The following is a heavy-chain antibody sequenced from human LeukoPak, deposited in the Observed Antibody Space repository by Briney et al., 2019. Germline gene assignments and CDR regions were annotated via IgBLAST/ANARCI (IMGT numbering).Heavy chain of an antibody. V-gene: IGHV4-4*07. J-gene: IGHJ4*02. Sequence: SETLSPTCTVSRGSMNNYYWSWIRQPAGKGLEWIGRIYSTGITHYNPTLKSRVTLSVDTSKSQFSLNLSSVTAADAAVYYCARTSATGATYFDYWGQGTLVTVSS. CDR1: RGSMNNYY. D-gene: IGHD1-26*01. CDR3: ARTSATGATYFDY. CDR2: IYSTGIT.